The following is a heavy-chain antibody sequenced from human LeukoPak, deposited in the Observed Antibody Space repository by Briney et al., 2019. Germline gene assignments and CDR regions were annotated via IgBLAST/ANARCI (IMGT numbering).Heavy chain of an antibody. CDR1: GFTFDDYG. D-gene: IGHD2-15*01. CDR3: AKDGEYCSGGSCYWGPPSDAFDI. Sequence: GGSLRLSCAASGFTFDDYGMSWVRQAPGKGLEWVSGINWNGGSTGYADSVKGRFTISRDNAKNSLYLQMNSLRAEDTAVYYCAKDGEYCSGGSCYWGPPSDAFDIWGQGTMVTVSS. J-gene: IGHJ3*02. V-gene: IGHV3-20*04. CDR2: INWNGGST.